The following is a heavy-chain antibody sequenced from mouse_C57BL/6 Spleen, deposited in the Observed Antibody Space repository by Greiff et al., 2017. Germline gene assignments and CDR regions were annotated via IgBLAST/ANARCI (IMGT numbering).Heavy chain of an antibody. D-gene: IGHD1-1*01. CDR3: AGLTTVVIRDYAMDY. CDR1: GYAFSSSW. Sequence: QVQLQQSGPELVKPGASVKLSCKASGYAFSSSWMNWVKQRPGKGLEWIGRIYPGDGNTNYNGTFKGKATLTADKASSTAYMQLSSLTSEDYAVYYCAGLTTVVIRDYAMDYWGQGTSVTVSS. CDR2: IYPGDGNT. J-gene: IGHJ4*01. V-gene: IGHV1-82*01.